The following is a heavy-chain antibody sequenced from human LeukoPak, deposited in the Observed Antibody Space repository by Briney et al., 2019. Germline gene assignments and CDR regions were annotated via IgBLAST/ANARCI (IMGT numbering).Heavy chain of an antibody. V-gene: IGHV3-21*01. CDR3: ARGPPGEMARGGFDY. CDR1: GFTFSIYS. Sequence: GGSLRLSCAASGFTFSIYSMNWVRQAPGKGLEWVSSISSSSSYIYYADSVKGRFTISRDNAKNSLYLQMNSLRAEDTAVYYCARGPPGEMARGGFDYWGQGTLVTVSS. J-gene: IGHJ4*02. D-gene: IGHD5-24*01. CDR2: ISSSSSYI.